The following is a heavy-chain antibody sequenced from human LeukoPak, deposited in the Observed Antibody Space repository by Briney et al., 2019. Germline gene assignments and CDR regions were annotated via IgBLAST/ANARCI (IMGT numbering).Heavy chain of an antibody. CDR1: GYTFTSYY. CDR2: INPSGGST. V-gene: IGHV1-46*01. CDR3: ARGTKLSTVTNDAFDI. D-gene: IGHD4-4*01. J-gene: IGHJ3*02. Sequence: ASVKVSCKASGYTFTSYYMHWVRQAPGQGLEWMGIINPSGGSTSYAQKFQGRVTMTRDTSTSTVYMELSSLRPEGTAVYYCARGTKLSTVTNDAFDIWGQGTMVTVSS.